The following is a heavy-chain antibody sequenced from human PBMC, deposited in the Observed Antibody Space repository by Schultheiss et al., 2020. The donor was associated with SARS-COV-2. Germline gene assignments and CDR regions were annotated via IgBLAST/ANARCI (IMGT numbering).Heavy chain of an antibody. D-gene: IGHD2-8*01. V-gene: IGHV3-9*01. J-gene: IGHJ1*01. CDR2: ISWNSGSI. CDR3: ARGYCTNGVCPAEYFQH. Sequence: GGSLRLSCAASGFTFDDYAMHWVRQAPGKGLEWVSGISWNSGSIGYADSVKGRFTISRDNAKNSLYLQMNSLRAEDTAVYYCARGYCTNGVCPAEYFQHWGQGTLVTVYS. CDR1: GFTFDDYA.